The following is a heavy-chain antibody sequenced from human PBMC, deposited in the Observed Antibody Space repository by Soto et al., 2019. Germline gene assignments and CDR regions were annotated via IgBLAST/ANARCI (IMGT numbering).Heavy chain of an antibody. V-gene: IGHV3-30-3*01. CDR2: ISYDGSNK. D-gene: IGHD6-19*01. J-gene: IGHJ4*02. CDR3: ARSQDTSSGWYVGYGVLDY. CDR1: GFTFSSYA. Sequence: GGSLRLSCAASGFTFSSYAMHWVRQAPGKGLEWVAVISYDGSNKYYADSVKGRFTISRDNSKNTLYLQMNSLRAEDTAVYYCARSQDTSSGWYVGYGVLDYWGQGTLVTVSS.